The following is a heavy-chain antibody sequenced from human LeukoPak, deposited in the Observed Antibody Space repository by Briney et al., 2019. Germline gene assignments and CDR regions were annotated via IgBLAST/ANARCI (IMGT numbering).Heavy chain of an antibody. J-gene: IGHJ4*02. CDR3: ARDSVRGGYNSFYFDY. V-gene: IGHV3-30*04. D-gene: IGHD5-24*01. CDR2: ISYDGSNK. Sequence: GGSLRLSCAASGFTFSSYAMHWVRQAPGKGLGWVAVISYDGSNKYYADSVKGRFTISRDNSKNTLYLQMNSLRAEDTAVYYCARDSVRGGYNSFYFDYWGQGTLVTVSS. CDR1: GFTFSSYA.